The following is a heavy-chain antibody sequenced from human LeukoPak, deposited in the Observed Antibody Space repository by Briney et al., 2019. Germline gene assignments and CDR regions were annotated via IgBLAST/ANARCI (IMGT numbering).Heavy chain of an antibody. J-gene: IGHJ3*02. CDR2: IRSKAYGGTT. CDR1: GFTFGDYG. V-gene: IGHV3-49*04. Sequence: GGSLRLSCTGSGFTFGDYGMSWVRQAPGKGLEWVGFIRSKAYGGTTEYAASVKGRFTISRDDSKSIAYLQMNSLEIEDTAVYYCSRNYVSGSYASDIWGQGTMVTVSS. CDR3: SRNYVSGSYASDI. D-gene: IGHD3-10*01.